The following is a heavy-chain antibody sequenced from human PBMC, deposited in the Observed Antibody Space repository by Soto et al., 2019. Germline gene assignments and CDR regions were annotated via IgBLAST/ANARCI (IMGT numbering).Heavy chain of an antibody. CDR2: ITSDGSKK. V-gene: IGHV3-30-3*01. CDR3: ARTVASAGPDAFDI. CDR1: GFTFSTYA. J-gene: IGHJ3*02. D-gene: IGHD6-13*01. Sequence: QVQLVESGGGVVQPGTSLIISCVGSGFTFSTYAMHWVRQAPGKGLQWVSVITSDGSKKYSADSVKGRFIISRDNYKNTLYLQMNTLRTEETAVYYCARTVASAGPDAFDIWGQGTVLTVSS.